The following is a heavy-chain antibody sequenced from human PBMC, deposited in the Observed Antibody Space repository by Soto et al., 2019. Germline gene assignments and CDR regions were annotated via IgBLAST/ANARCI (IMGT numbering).Heavy chain of an antibody. V-gene: IGHV3-23*01. D-gene: IGHD2-2*01. J-gene: IGHJ4*02. CDR1: GFTFSNYD. Sequence: EVQLLESGGGLVQPGGSLRLSCASSGFTFSNYDMTWVRQAPGKGLEWVSTIRGSGGGTFYADSVKGRFTISRDTSKNTLYLQMNSLRAEDTAVYYCAKRDCISTTCNFGAPAFDYWGQGTLVSVSS. CDR3: AKRDCISTTCNFGAPAFDY. CDR2: IRGSGGGT.